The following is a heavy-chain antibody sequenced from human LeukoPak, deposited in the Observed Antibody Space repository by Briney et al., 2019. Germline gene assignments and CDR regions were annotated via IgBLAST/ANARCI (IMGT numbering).Heavy chain of an antibody. D-gene: IGHD1-1*01. V-gene: IGHV1-46*01. Sequence: GASVKVSCKASGYTFTSYYMHWVRQAPGQGLEWMGIIDPSGGSTSYAQKFQGRVTMTRDMSTSTVYMELSSLRSEDTAVYYCARDSVLENYYYYMDVWGKGTTVTVSS. J-gene: IGHJ6*03. CDR1: GYTFTSYY. CDR3: ARDSVLENYYYYMDV. CDR2: IDPSGGST.